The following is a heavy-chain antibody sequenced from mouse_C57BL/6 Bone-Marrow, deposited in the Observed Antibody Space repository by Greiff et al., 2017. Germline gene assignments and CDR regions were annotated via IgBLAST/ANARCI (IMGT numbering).Heavy chain of an antibody. D-gene: IGHD1-1*01. CDR2: IHPNSGST. CDR3: ARRGYGSLWFAY. V-gene: IGHV1-64*01. CDR1: GYTFTSYW. J-gene: IGHJ3*01. Sequence: QVQLQQPGAELVKPGASVKLSCKASGYTFTSYWMHWVKQRPGQGLEWTGMIHPNSGSTNYNEKFKSKATLTVDKSSSTAYMQLSSLTSEDSAVYYCARRGYGSLWFAYWGQGTLVTVSA.